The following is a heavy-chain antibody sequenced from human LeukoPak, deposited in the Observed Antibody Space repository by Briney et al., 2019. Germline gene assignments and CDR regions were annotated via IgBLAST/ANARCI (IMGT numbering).Heavy chain of an antibody. CDR2: IIPIFGTA. CDR1: GGTFSSYA. D-gene: IGHD2-2*01. J-gene: IGHJ6*02. V-gene: IGHV1-69*13. CDR3: ARVSPPTGVVPALYYYYYGMDV. Sequence: SVKISCKASGGTFSSYAISWVRQAPGQGLEWMGGIIPIFGTANYAQKFQGRVTITADESTSTAYMELSSLRSEDTAVYYCARVSPPTGVVPALYYYYYGMDVWGQGTTVTVSS.